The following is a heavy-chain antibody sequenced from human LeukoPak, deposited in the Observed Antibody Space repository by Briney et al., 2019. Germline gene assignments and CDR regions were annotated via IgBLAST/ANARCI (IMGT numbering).Heavy chain of an antibody. Sequence: PGGSLRLSCAASGFTFSSYAMNWVRQAPGKGLEWVSVISGSGGSTYYADSVKGRFTISRDNSKNTLYLQMNSLRAEDTAVYYCAKPSYYYGSGDYFDSWGQGTLVTVSS. V-gene: IGHV3-23*01. J-gene: IGHJ4*02. CDR3: AKPSYYYGSGDYFDS. D-gene: IGHD3-10*01. CDR2: ISGSGGST. CDR1: GFTFSSYA.